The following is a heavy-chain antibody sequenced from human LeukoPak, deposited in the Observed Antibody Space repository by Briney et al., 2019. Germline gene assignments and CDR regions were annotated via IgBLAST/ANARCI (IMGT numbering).Heavy chain of an antibody. CDR2: FDPEDGET. Sequence: ASVKVSCKVSGYTLTELSMHWVRQAPGKGLEWMGGFDPEDGETIYAQKFQGRVTMTVDTSTDTAYMELSSLRSEDTAVYYCATINPSDYDILTGYYKGFDYWGQGTLVTVSS. CDR3: ATINPSDYDILTGYYKGFDY. V-gene: IGHV1-24*01. D-gene: IGHD3-9*01. CDR1: GYTLTELS. J-gene: IGHJ4*02.